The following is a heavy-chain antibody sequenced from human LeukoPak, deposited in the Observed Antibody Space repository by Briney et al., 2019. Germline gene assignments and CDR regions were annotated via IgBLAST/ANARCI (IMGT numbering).Heavy chain of an antibody. J-gene: IGHJ6*03. Sequence: ASVKVSCKASGYTFTYYGLNWVRQAPGQGLECLGGINTNTGNPTYAQGFTGRYVFSFDTSVSMAYLQITSLTAEGTAIYYCARSRRVVVPSSLNAAADYYYYMDVWGKGTTVTVSS. CDR3: ARSRRVVVPSSLNAAADYYYYMDV. D-gene: IGHD2-21*02. CDR1: GYTFTYYG. CDR2: INTNTGNP. V-gene: IGHV7-4-1*04.